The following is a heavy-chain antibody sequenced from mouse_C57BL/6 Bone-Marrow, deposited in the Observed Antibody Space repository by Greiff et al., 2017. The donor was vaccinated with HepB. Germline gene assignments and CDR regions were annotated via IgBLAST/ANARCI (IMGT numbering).Heavy chain of an antibody. Sequence: VQLQQSGAELMKPGASVKLSCKATGYTFTGYWIEWVKQRPGHGLEWIGEIDPSDSYTNYNQKFKGKATLTVDTSSSTAYMQLSSLTSEDSAVYYCARKRDYAMDYWGQGTSVTVSS. CDR2: IDPSDSYT. J-gene: IGHJ4*01. CDR3: ARKRDYAMDY. V-gene: IGHV1-50*01. CDR1: GYTFTGYW.